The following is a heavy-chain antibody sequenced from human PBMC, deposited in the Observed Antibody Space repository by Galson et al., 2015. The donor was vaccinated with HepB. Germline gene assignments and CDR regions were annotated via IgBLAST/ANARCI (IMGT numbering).Heavy chain of an antibody. CDR3: AKVDYFDY. Sequence: SLRLSCAVSGFTFRNYAMTLVRQAPGQGLEWVSFISGSGVSTYYADSVRGRFTISRDNSKNTLYLQMKSLTAEDTAVYYCAKVDYFDYWGQGNLVTVSS. J-gene: IGHJ4*02. V-gene: IGHV3-23*01. CDR2: ISGSGVST. CDR1: GFTFRNYA.